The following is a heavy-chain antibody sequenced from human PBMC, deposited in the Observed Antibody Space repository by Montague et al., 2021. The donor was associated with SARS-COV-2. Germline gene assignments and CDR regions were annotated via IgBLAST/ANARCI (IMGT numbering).Heavy chain of an antibody. J-gene: IGHJ3*02. CDR2: IYYSGST. V-gene: IGHV4-39*01. Sequence: SETLSLTCTVSGGSISSSSYYWGWIRQPPGKGLEWIGSIYYSGSTYYNPSLKSRVTISVDTSKNQFSLELSSVTAADTAVYYCARFPTSYYFDSKAAPATPDAFDIWGRGTMVTVSS. D-gene: IGHD3-22*01. CDR1: GGSISSSSYY. CDR3: ARFPTSYYFDSKAAPATPDAFDI.